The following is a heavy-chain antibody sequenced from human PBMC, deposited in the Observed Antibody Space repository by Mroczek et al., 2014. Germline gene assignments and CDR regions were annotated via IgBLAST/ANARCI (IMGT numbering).Heavy chain of an antibody. V-gene: IGHV3-23*04. Sequence: VQLVQSGGGLVQPGGSLRLSCAASGFTFSSYAMSWVRQAPGKGLEWVSAISGSGGSTYYADSVKGRFTISRDNSKNTLYLQMNSLRAEDTAVYYCAKAPTGSSSDPSYYYMDVWGKGTTVTVSS. J-gene: IGHJ6*03. CDR2: ISGSGGST. CDR3: AKAPTGSSSDPSYYYMDV. CDR1: GFTFSSYA. D-gene: IGHD6-13*01.